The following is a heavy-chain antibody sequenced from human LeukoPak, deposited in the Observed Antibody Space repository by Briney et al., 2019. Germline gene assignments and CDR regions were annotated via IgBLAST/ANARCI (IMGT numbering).Heavy chain of an antibody. V-gene: IGHV4-61*02. CDR2: IYTSGST. J-gene: IGHJ5*02. CDR1: GGSISSGSYY. Sequence: SETLSLTCTVSGGSISSGSYYRSWIRQPAGKGLEWIGRIYTSGSTDYNPSLKSRVTISVDTSKNQFSLKLSSVTAADTAVYYCARGYPKVITISWSGIGNWFDPWGQGTLVTVSS. D-gene: IGHD3-3*01. CDR3: ARGYPKVITISWSGIGNWFDP.